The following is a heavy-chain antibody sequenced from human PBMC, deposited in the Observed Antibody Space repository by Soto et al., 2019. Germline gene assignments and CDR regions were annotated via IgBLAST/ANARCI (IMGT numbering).Heavy chain of an antibody. Sequence: SETLSLTCTVSGGSISSYDWSWIRQPPGKGLEWIGYIYYSGSTNYNPSLKSRVTISVDTSKNQFSLKLSSVTAADTAVYYCASSPVDTAMVSFDHWGQGTLVTVSS. J-gene: IGHJ4*02. CDR1: GGSISSYD. CDR3: ASSPVDTAMVSFDH. CDR2: IYYSGST. D-gene: IGHD5-18*01. V-gene: IGHV4-59*01.